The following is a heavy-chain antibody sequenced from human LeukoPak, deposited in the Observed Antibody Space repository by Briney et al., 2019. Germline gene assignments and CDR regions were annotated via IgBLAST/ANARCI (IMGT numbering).Heavy chain of an antibody. CDR1: GGTFSSYA. J-gene: IGHJ5*02. V-gene: IGHV1-69*06. Sequence: ASVKVSCKASGGTFSSYAISWVRQAPGQGLEWMGGIIPIFGTANYAQKFQGRVTITGDTSTSTAYMELSSLRSEDTAVYYCARRTSTVTMGWFDPWGQGTLVAVSS. CDR3: ARRTSTVTMGWFDP. D-gene: IGHD4/OR15-4a*01. CDR2: IIPIFGTA.